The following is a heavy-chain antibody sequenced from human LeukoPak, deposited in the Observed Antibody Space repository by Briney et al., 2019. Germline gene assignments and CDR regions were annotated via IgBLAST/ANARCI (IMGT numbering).Heavy chain of an antibody. V-gene: IGHV1-2*02. Sequence: ASVKVSFKASGYTFTGYFMHWVRQAPGQGLEWIGWINPNIGATKYARKFQGRVTMTRDTSISTAYMEVSRLRADDTAGYYCARGQLTDDLDYWGQGTLVTVSS. CDR1: GYTFTGYF. D-gene: IGHD1-14*01. CDR3: ARGQLTDDLDY. CDR2: INPNIGAT. J-gene: IGHJ4*02.